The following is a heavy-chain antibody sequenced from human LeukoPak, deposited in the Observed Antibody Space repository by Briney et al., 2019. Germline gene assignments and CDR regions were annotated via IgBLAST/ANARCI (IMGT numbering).Heavy chain of an antibody. CDR3: ARDGLSYGSGNGY. D-gene: IGHD3-10*01. Sequence: GGSLRLSCAASGFTFSSYWMSWVRQAPGKGLEWVANIKQDGSEKYYVDSVKGRFTISRDNAKNSLYLQINSLRAEDTAVYYCARDGLSYGSGNGYWGQGTLVTVSS. CDR1: GFTFSSYW. J-gene: IGHJ4*02. V-gene: IGHV3-7*01. CDR2: IKQDGSEK.